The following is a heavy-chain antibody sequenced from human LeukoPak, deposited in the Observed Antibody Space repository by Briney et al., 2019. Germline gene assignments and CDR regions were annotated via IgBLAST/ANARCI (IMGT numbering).Heavy chain of an antibody. CDR2: IIPIFGTA. Sequence: ASVKVSCKASGGTLSSYAISWVRQAPGQGLEWMGGIIPIFGTANYAQKFQGRVTITADESTSTAYMELSSLRSEDTAVYYCTVVAATDYYYYGMDVWGQGTTVTVSS. J-gene: IGHJ6*02. CDR1: GGTLSSYA. D-gene: IGHD2-15*01. CDR3: TVVAATDYYYYGMDV. V-gene: IGHV1-69*13.